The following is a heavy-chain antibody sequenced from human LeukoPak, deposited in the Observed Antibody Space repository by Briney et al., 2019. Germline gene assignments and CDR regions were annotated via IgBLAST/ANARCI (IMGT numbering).Heavy chain of an antibody. J-gene: IGHJ4*02. D-gene: IGHD6-19*01. CDR3: ARGRIAVAGAYLY. CDR2: INHSGST. CDR1: GGSFSGYY. Sequence: SETLSLTCAVYGGSFSGYYWSWIRQPPGKGLEWIGEINHSGSTNYNPSLKSRVTISVDTSKIQFSLKLSSVTAADTAVYYCARGRIAVAGAYLYWGQGTLVTVSS. V-gene: IGHV4-34*01.